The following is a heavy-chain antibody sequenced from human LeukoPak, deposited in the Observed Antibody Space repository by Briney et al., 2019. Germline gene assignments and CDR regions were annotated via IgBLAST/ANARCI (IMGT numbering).Heavy chain of an antibody. Sequence: ASVKVSCKVSGYTLTELSMHWVRQAPGKGLEWMGGFDPEDGETLYAQKFQGRVTMTEDTSTDTAYMELSSLRSEDTAVYYCATVRVVVPAVSPYYFDYWGQGTLVTVSS. D-gene: IGHD2-2*01. J-gene: IGHJ4*02. CDR1: GYTLTELS. V-gene: IGHV1-24*01. CDR2: FDPEDGET. CDR3: ATVRVVVPAVSPYYFDY.